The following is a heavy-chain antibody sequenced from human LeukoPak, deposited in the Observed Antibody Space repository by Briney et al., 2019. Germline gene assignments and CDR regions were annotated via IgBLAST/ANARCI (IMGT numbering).Heavy chain of an antibody. D-gene: IGHD2-2*01. CDR2: IVSIFGTP. CDR3: TGALRGSPIVVSPAARGRPVYYFDY. V-gene: IGHV1-69*13. Sequence: SVKVSCKASGGTFSNYAFSWVRQAPGQGLEWMGEIVSIFGTPNHAQKFQGRVTITADESTSTVYMELSSLRSDDTALYYCTGALRGSPIVVSPAARGRPVYYFDYWGQGTLVTVSS. J-gene: IGHJ4*02. CDR1: GGTFSNYA.